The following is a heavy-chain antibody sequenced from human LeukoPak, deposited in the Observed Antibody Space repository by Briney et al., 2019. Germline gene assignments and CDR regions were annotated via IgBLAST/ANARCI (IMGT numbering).Heavy chain of an antibody. Sequence: ASVKVSCTASGYTFTSYYMHWVRQAPGQGLEWMGIINPNSGGTNYAQNFQGRVTMTRDTSISTVYMELSRLRSDDTAVYYCARDLQGAAAVPDYRGQGTLVTVSS. J-gene: IGHJ4*02. CDR2: INPNSGGT. CDR1: GYTFTSYY. D-gene: IGHD6-25*01. V-gene: IGHV1-2*02. CDR3: ARDLQGAAAVPDY.